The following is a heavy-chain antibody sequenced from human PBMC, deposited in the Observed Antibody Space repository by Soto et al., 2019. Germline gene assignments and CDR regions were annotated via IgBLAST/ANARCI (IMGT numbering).Heavy chain of an antibody. V-gene: IGHV4-34*01. J-gene: IGHJ4*02. CDR2: INHSGST. CDR1: GGSFSGYY. CDR3: ARRYGASFDY. Sequence: SETLSLTCAVYGGSFSGYYWSWIRQPPGKGLEWIGEINHSGSTNYNPSLKSRVTISVDTSKNQFSLKLSSVTAADTAVYYCARRYGASFDYWGQGTRVTVSS. D-gene: IGHD4-17*01.